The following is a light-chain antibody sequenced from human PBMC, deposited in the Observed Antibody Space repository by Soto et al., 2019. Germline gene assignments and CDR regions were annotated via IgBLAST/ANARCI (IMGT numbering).Light chain of an antibody. CDR3: QQYGSSPRT. J-gene: IGKJ1*01. Sequence: EILLTQSPATLPVSPGERATLSCRASQSVGSNLAWFQQKPGQAPRLLIYGASSRATGIPDRFSGSGSGTDFTLTISRLEPEDFAVYYCQQYGSSPRTFGQGTKVDIK. V-gene: IGKV3-20*01. CDR1: QSVGSN. CDR2: GAS.